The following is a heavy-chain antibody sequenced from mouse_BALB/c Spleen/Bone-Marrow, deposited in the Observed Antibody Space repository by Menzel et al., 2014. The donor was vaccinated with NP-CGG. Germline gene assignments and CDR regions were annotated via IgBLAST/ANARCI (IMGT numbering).Heavy chain of an antibody. Sequence: EVKLVESGAELVKPGASVKLSCTASGFNIKDTYMHWVKQRPEQGLEWIGRIDPANGNTKYDPKFQGKATITADTSSNTAYLQLSSLTSKDTAVYYCAVYDYEGFAYWGQGTLVTVSA. J-gene: IGHJ3*01. CDR2: IDPANGNT. CDR1: GFNIKDTY. CDR3: AVYDYEGFAY. D-gene: IGHD2-4*01. V-gene: IGHV14-3*02.